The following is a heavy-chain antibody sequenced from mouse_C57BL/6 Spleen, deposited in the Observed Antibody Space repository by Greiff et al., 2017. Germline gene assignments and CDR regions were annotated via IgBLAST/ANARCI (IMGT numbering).Heavy chain of an antibody. Sequence: QVQLQQSGAELMKPGASVKLSCKATGYTFTGYWIEWVKQRPGHGLEWIGEILPGSGSTNYNEKFKGKATFTADKSSNTAYMQLSSLTTEDCAIYYCARKGNYDYRDGFAYWGQGTLVTVSA. J-gene: IGHJ3*01. CDR2: ILPGSGST. V-gene: IGHV1-9*01. D-gene: IGHD2-4*01. CDR1: GYTFTGYW. CDR3: ARKGNYDYRDGFAY.